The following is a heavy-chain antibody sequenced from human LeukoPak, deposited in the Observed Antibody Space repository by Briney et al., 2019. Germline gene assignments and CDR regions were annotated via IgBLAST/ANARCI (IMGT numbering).Heavy chain of an antibody. D-gene: IGHD3-22*01. V-gene: IGHV3-53*05. CDR2: IYSGGST. Sequence: GSLRLSCAASGSTVSSNYMSWVRQAPGKGLEWVSVIYSGGSTYYADSVKGRFTISRDNSKNTLYLQMNSLRAEDTAVYYCALYDSSGYGSFDYWGQGTLVTVSS. CDR3: ALYDSSGYGSFDY. J-gene: IGHJ4*02. CDR1: GSTVSSNY.